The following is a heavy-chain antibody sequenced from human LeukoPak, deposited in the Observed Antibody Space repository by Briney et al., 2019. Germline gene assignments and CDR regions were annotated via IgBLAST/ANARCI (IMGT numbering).Heavy chain of an antibody. CDR1: GFTFRNHA. D-gene: IGHD6-13*01. J-gene: IGHJ6*02. CDR3: ARDGQQSAPYGLDV. CDR2: IWSDGSNE. Sequence: PGGSLRLSCAASGFTFRNHAMHWVRQCLGKGLEWVAYIWSDGSNENCADSVKGRFTISRDNSKNIFYLQMNSLRAEDTAVYYCARDGQQSAPYGLDVWGQGTAVTVSS. V-gene: IGHV3-33*01.